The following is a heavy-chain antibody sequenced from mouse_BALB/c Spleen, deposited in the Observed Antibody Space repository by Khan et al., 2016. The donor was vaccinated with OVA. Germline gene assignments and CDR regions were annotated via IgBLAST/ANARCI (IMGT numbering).Heavy chain of an antibody. J-gene: IGHJ2*01. D-gene: IGHD2-14*01. Sequence: VQLQVSGPRLLKPSHSLSLTSTVTSYSITSDYAWNSIRQFPGNKLEWMAYISYSGITSYSPSLRSRFSITRDTSMNQFFLQLNSVTTEDTAKYYGTSGKLLVRYPDYFDYWGQGTTLTVSS. CDR1: SYSITSDYA. CDR2: ISYSGIT. V-gene: IGHV3-2*02. CDR3: TSGKLLVRYPDYFDY.